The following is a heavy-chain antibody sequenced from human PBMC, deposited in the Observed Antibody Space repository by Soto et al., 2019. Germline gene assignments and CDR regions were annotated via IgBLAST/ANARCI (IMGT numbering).Heavy chain of an antibody. V-gene: IGHV1-69*12. CDR3: ARHLGADFRNWVFDL. CDR1: GDSFNNFA. D-gene: IGHD4-4*01. Sequence: QVQLVQSGAEVKKPGSSVKISCRAPGDSFNNFALSWVRQAPGLGLEWMGVIIPIFATPTYAPKFQDRVTFTADESTTTAYVELSTLRSDDTAVYYCARHLGADFRNWVFDLWGRGTLVTVSS. CDR2: IIPIFATP. J-gene: IGHJ2*01.